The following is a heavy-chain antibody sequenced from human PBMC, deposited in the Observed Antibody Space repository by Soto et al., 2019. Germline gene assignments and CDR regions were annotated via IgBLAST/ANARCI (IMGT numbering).Heavy chain of an antibody. CDR2: VSDSGGSI. J-gene: IGHJ6*02. CDR1: GFTFSNYA. CDR3: AKGMVQFVRDYGMDV. D-gene: IGHD6-6*01. V-gene: IGHV3-23*01. Sequence: EVQLLESGGGLVQPGGSLRLSCAASGFTFSNYAMNWVRQAPGKGLGWVSSVSDSGGSIYYADSVQGRFTISRDSSTLYLQMNNLRAEDTALYFCAKGMVQFVRDYGMDVWGPGTTVSVAS.